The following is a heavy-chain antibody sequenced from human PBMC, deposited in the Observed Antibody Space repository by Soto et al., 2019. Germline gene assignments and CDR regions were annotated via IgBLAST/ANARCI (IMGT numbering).Heavy chain of an antibody. CDR2: IGESGTPT. D-gene: IGHD2-2*01. J-gene: IGHJ6*02. V-gene: IGHV3-23*01. CDR3: ARYIPGVRYYGMDV. Sequence: EVQLLESGGGLVQPGGSLRLSCAASGFTFSRYAMKWVRQAPGEGLEWVSLIGESGTPTYYGDSVKDRFTISSDNSGNTLFLEMYSLRAEDTAVYYCARYIPGVRYYGMDVWGQGTTVTVSS. CDR1: GFTFSRYA.